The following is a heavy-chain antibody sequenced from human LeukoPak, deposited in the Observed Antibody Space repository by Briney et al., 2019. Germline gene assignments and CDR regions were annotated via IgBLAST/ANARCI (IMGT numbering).Heavy chain of an antibody. Sequence: AGGSLRLACAAAAFTVSNYGMHWVRQAPGKGLEWVVVIWADGTNQYYGDSVKGRFTISRDDSGNTVYLQMNSLRPEDTGVYYCARDAQRGFDYSNSLEYWGQGTPVTVST. V-gene: IGHV3-33*01. D-gene: IGHD4-11*01. CDR2: IWADGTNQ. CDR3: ARDAQRGFDYSNSLEY. J-gene: IGHJ4*02. CDR1: AFTVSNYG.